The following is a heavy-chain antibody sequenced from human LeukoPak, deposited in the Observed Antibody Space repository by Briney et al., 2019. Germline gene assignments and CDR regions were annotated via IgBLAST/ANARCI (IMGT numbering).Heavy chain of an antibody. CDR1: GGSISSGDYY. D-gene: IGHD3-22*01. Sequence: SETLSLTCTVSGGSISSGDYYWSWIRQPPGKGLEWIGYIYYSGSTYNNPSLRSRVTIPVDTSKNQFSLKLSSVTAADTAVYYCARDHYDTSGYSNGMDVWGQGTTVTVSS. CDR2: IYYSGST. V-gene: IGHV4-30-4*01. CDR3: ARDHYDTSGYSNGMDV. J-gene: IGHJ6*02.